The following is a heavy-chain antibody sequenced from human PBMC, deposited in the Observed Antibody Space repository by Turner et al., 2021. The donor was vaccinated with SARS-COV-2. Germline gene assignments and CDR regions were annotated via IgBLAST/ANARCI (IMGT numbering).Heavy chain of an antibody. V-gene: IGHV3-66*04. CDR2: IYSGGST. J-gene: IGHJ4*02. CDR3: ARHKWRRGAFDY. Sequence: EVQLVESGGGLVQPGGSLRLSCAASGFTVSSNYMSWVRRASGKGLEWVSLIYSGGSTDYADSVKGRFTISRDNPKNTLSLQMNSLRAEDTAVYYCARHKWRRGAFDYWGQGTLVTVSS. D-gene: IGHD5-12*01. CDR1: GFTVSSNY.